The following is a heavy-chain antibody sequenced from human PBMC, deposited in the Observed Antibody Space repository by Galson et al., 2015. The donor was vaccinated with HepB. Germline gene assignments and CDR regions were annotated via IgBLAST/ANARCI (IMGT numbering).Heavy chain of an antibody. V-gene: IGHV3-33*01. J-gene: IGHJ6*03. CDR3: ARDGPGEVGATSYYMDV. D-gene: IGHD1-26*01. CDR1: GFTFSSYG. Sequence: LRLSCAASGFTFSSYGMHWVRQAPGKGLEWVAVIWYDGSNKYYADSVKGRFTISRDNSKNTLYLQMNSLRAEDTAVYYCARDGPGEVGATSYYMDVWGKGTTVTVSS. CDR2: IWYDGSNK.